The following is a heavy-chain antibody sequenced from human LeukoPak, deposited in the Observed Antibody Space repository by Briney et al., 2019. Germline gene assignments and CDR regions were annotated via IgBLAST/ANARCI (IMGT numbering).Heavy chain of an antibody. CDR2: IYYSGST. D-gene: IGHD6-13*01. J-gene: IGHJ4*02. CDR3: ARVAAVGLGPFDY. CDR1: GGSISSYY. Sequence: SETLSLTCTVSGGSISSYYWSWIRQPPGQGLEWIGYIYYSGSTNYNPSLKSRVTISVDTSKNQFSLKLSSVTAADTAVYYCARVAAVGLGPFDYWGQGTLVTVSS. V-gene: IGHV4-59*01.